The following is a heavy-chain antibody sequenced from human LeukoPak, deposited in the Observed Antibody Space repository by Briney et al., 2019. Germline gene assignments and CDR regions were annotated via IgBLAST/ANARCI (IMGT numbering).Heavy chain of an antibody. CDR2: VYYSGNT. J-gene: IGHJ5*02. CDR3: ARIAVAGPRGWFDP. V-gene: IGHV4-38-2*01. CDR1: GFTFSSYA. D-gene: IGHD6-19*01. Sequence: GSLRLSCAASGFTFSSYAMSWVRQAPGKGLEWIGSVYYSGNTYFNPSLKSRVTISVDTSKNQFSLKLSSVTAADTAVYYCARIAVAGPRGWFDPWGQGTLVTVSS.